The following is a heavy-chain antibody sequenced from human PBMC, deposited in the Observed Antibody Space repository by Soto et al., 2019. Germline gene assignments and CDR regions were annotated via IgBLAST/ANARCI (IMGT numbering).Heavy chain of an antibody. V-gene: IGHV3-7*01. CDR2: IKQDGSDK. CDR3: AGNSSLATAG. Sequence: EVQLVESGGGLVQPGGSLRLSCVASGFTFSSSWMSWVRQAPGKGLEWVANIKQDGSDKYYVDSVEGRFTISRDNAKNSLYLQMKSLEAGDTAVYYFAGNSSLATAGWGQGTMVIVSS. J-gene: IGHJ3*01. D-gene: IGHD6-13*01. CDR1: GFTFSSSW.